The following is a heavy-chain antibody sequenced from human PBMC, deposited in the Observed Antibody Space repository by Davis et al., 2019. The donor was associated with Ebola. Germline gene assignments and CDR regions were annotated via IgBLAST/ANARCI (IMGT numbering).Heavy chain of an antibody. CDR2: IKSKTDGGTT. Sequence: PGGSLRLSCAASGFTFSNAWMSWARQAPGKGLEWVGRIKSKTDGGTTDYAAPVKGKFTISRDDSKNTLYLQMNSLKTEDTAVYYCTREVSGSYYITGYYFDYWGQGTLVTVSS. CDR3: TREVSGSYYITGYYFDY. J-gene: IGHJ4*02. D-gene: IGHD3-10*01. CDR1: GFTFSNAW. V-gene: IGHV3-15*01.